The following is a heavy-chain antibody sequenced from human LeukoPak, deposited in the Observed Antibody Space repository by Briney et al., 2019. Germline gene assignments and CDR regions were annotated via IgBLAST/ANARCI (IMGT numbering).Heavy chain of an antibody. V-gene: IGHV1-8*01. CDR1: GYTFTSYD. CDR2: MNPNSGNT. Sequence: ASVKVSCKASGYTFTSYDINWVRQATGQGLEWMGWMNPNSGNTGYAQKFQGRVTMSRDTSISTAYMQLGRLKSDDTAVYYCARDIAPSGSWWFDSWGQGTLVTVSS. J-gene: IGHJ5*01. CDR3: ARDIAPSGSWWFDS. D-gene: IGHD6-13*01.